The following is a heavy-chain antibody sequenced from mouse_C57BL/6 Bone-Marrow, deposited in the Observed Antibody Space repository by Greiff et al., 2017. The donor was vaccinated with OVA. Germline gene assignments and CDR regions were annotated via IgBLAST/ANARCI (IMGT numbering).Heavy chain of an antibody. CDR2: IYPRSGNT. D-gene: IGHD1-1*01. CDR1: GYTFTSYG. Sequence: QVQLQQSGAELARPGASVKLSCKASGYTFTSYGISWVKQRTGQGLEWIGEIYPRSGNTYYNEKFKGKATLTADKSSSTAYMELRSLTSEDSAVYFCARGSYGSSLDYWGQGTTLTVSS. CDR3: ARGSYGSSLDY. J-gene: IGHJ2*01. V-gene: IGHV1-81*01.